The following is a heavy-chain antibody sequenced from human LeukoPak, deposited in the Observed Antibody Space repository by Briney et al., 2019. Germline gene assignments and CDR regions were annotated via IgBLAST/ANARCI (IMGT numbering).Heavy chain of an antibody. Sequence: PGGSLRLSCAASAFTVSSNYMSWVRQAPGKGLEWVSVIYSGGSTYYADSVKGRFTISRDNSKNTLYLKMNSLRAEDTAVYYCARDSSSWRQDFDYWGQGTLVTVSS. CDR2: IYSGGST. V-gene: IGHV3-66*02. D-gene: IGHD6-13*01. CDR3: ARDSSSWRQDFDY. CDR1: AFTVSSNY. J-gene: IGHJ4*02.